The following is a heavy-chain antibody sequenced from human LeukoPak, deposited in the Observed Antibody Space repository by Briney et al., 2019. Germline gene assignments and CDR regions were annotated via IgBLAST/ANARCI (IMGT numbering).Heavy chain of an antibody. V-gene: IGHV3-73*01. J-gene: IGHJ4*02. CDR3: TIPGIAVAAGVLPDGY. CDR2: IRSKANSYAT. D-gene: IGHD6-19*01. CDR1: GFTFSGSA. Sequence: GGSLRLSCAASGFTFSGSAMHWVRQASGKGLEWVGRIRSKANSYATAYAASVKGRFTISRDDSKNTAYLQMNSLKTEDTAVYYCTIPGIAVAAGVLPDGYWGQGTLVTVSS.